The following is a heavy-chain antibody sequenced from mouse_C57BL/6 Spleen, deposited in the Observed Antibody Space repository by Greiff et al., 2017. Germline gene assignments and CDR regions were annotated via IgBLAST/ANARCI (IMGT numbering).Heavy chain of an antibody. CDR3: ARSESLLHYFDY. V-gene: IGHV1-39*01. D-gene: IGHD2-1*01. CDR1: GYSFTDYN. Sequence: EVKLMESGPELVKPGASVKISCKASGYSFTDYNMNWVKQSNGKSLEWIGVINPNYGTTSYNQKFKGKATLTVDQSSSTAYMQLNSLTSEDSAVYYCARSESLLHYFDYWGQGTTLTVSS. J-gene: IGHJ2*01. CDR2: INPNYGTT.